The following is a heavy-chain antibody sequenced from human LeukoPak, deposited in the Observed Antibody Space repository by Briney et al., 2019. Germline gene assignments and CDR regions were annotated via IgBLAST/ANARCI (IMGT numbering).Heavy chain of an antibody. D-gene: IGHD6-6*01. Sequence: GGSLRLSCAASGFTFSSYWMHWVRQAPGKGLVWVSRINSDGSSTSYAASVKGRFTISRDNPKNTLYLQSNSLRAEDTAVYYCARESKSSSSLGYWGQGTLVTVSS. CDR2: INSDGSST. J-gene: IGHJ4*02. CDR3: ARESKSSSSLGY. CDR1: GFTFSSYW. V-gene: IGHV3-74*01.